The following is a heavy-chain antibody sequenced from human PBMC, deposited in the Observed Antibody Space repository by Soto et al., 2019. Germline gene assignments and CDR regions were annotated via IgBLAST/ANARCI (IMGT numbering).Heavy chain of an antibody. CDR3: ARDPGYYDFWSGYSNYYGMDV. D-gene: IGHD3-3*01. CDR2: ISSSSSTI. J-gene: IGHJ6*02. Sequence: PGGSLRLSCAASGFTFSSYCMNWVRQAPGKGLEWVSYISSSSSTIYYADSVKGRFTISRDNAKNSLYLQMNSLRDEDTAVYYCARDPGYYDFWSGYSNYYGMDVWGQGTTVTVSS. CDR1: GFTFSSYC. V-gene: IGHV3-48*02.